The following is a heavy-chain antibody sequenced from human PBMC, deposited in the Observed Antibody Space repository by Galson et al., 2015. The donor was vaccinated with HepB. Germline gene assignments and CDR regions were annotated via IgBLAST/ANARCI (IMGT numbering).Heavy chain of an antibody. CDR3: ARGIVVVPAGYGFYFDY. CDR1: VGSISSGIYS. J-gene: IGHJ4*02. Sequence: TLSLTCAVSVGSISSGIYSWSWIRQTPGNGLEWIGYIYHSGSTYYNPSLKSTVTISVDRSKTQFSLKLSSVTAADTAVYCCARGIVVVPAGYGFYFDYWGQGTLVTVSS. D-gene: IGHD2-2*01. V-gene: IGHV4-30-2*01. CDR2: IYHSGST.